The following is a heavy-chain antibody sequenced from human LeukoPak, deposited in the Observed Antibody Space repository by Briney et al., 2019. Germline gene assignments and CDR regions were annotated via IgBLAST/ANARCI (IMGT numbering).Heavy chain of an antibody. J-gene: IGHJ6*02. Sequence: SETLSLTCTVSGGSISSYYWSWIRQPPGKGLEWIGYIYYSGSTNYNPSLKSRVTISVDTSKNQFSLKLSPVTAADTAVYYCARHSYYYGMDVWGQGTLVTVSS. CDR3: ARHSYYYGMDV. V-gene: IGHV4-59*08. CDR1: GGSISSYY. CDR2: IYYSGST.